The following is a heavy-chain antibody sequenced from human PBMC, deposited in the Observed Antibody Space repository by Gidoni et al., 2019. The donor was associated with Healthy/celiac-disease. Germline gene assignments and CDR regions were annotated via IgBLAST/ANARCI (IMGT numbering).Heavy chain of an antibody. D-gene: IGHD5-18*01. CDR3: AKAPAMAYFDY. J-gene: IGHJ4*02. Sequence: EVQLLESGVGLVQPGGSLRLSCAASGFTFSSYAMSWVRQAPGKGWEWVSAISGSGGSTYYADSVTGRFTISRDNSKNTLYLQMNSLRAEDTAVYYCAKAPAMAYFDYWGQGTLVTVSS. V-gene: IGHV3-23*01. CDR1: GFTFSSYA. CDR2: ISGSGGST.